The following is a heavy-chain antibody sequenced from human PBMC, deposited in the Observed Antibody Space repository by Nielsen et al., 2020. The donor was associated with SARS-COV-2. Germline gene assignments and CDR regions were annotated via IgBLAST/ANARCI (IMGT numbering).Heavy chain of an antibody. V-gene: IGHV4-4*02. CDR3: SRHLSITIFGVVISPAWFDP. D-gene: IGHD3-3*01. CDR2: IYHSGST. CDR1: GGSISSSNW. Sequence: SETLSLTCAVSGGSISSSNWWSWVRQPPGKGLEWIGEIYHSGSTNYNPSLKSRVTISVDTSKNQFSLKLSSVTAADTAVYYCSRHLSITIFGVVISPAWFDPWGQGTLVTVSS. J-gene: IGHJ5*02.